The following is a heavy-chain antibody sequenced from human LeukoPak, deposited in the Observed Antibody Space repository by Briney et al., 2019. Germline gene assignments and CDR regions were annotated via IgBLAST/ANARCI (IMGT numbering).Heavy chain of an antibody. D-gene: IGHD3-16*01. CDR1: GFTFSSYA. Sequence: GRSLRLSCAASGFTFSSYAMHWVRQAPGKGLEWVVVISYDGSNKYYADSVKGRFTISRDNSKNTLYLQMNSLRAEDTAVYYCARERFRGGEGAFDIWGQGTMVTVSS. CDR3: ARERFRGGEGAFDI. V-gene: IGHV3-30-3*01. J-gene: IGHJ3*02. CDR2: ISYDGSNK.